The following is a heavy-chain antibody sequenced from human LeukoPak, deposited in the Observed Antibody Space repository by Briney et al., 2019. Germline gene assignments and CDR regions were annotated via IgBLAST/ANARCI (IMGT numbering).Heavy chain of an antibody. CDR1: GFTVSSNY. D-gene: IGHD3-10*01. J-gene: IGHJ4*02. V-gene: IGHV3-23*01. CDR2: ISGSGGST. CDR3: AKDAPTYYYGSGSSLPY. Sequence: GGSLRLSCAVSGFTVSSNYMSWVRQAPGKGLEWVSAISGSGGSTYYADSVKGRFTISRDNSKNTLYLQMNSLRAEDTAVYYCAKDAPTYYYGSGSSLPYWGQGTLVTVSS.